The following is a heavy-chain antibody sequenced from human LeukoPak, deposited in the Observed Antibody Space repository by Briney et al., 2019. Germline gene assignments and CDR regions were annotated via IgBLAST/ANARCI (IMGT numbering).Heavy chain of an antibody. CDR2: ISGGGENT. CDR1: GFTFNNYA. CDR3: ARGSTYSSGWYTGFDY. V-gene: IGHV3-23*01. J-gene: IGHJ4*02. D-gene: IGHD6-19*01. Sequence: PGGSLRLSCATSGFTFNNYAMSWVRQAPGKGLEWVSGISGGGENTYYPDSVRGRFTISRDRSKNTLYLHMNSLRAEDTAVYYCARGSTYSSGWYTGFDYWGQGTLVTVSS.